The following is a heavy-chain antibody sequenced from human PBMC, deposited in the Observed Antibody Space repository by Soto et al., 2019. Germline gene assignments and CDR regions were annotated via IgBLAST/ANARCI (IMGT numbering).Heavy chain of an antibody. CDR2: LRDDAYDA. V-gene: IGHV3-33*01. Sequence: QVQLVESGGGVVQPGGSLRLSCAASGFIFTNYGMHWVRQAPGKGLEWVSALRDDAYDAYYADSVKGRFTISRDNPRNTLYLQMSSLRVEDTAVYYCARPYSSNSNWFGPWGQGTLVTVSS. CDR1: GFIFTNYG. J-gene: IGHJ5*02. D-gene: IGHD6-19*01. CDR3: ARPYSSNSNWFGP.